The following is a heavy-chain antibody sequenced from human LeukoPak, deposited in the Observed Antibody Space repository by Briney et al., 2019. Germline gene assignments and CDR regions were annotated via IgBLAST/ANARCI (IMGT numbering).Heavy chain of an antibody. V-gene: IGHV3-73*01. D-gene: IGHD3-22*01. CDR1: GFTFSGSA. CDR2: IRSKANSYAT. CDR3: TRRAYSYGRLLYYDRSY. Sequence: PGGSLRLSCAASGFTFSGSAMHWVRQASGKGLEWVGRIRSKANSYATAYAASVKGRFTISRDDSKNTAYLQMNSLKTEDTAVYYCTRRAYSYGRLLYYDRSYWGQGTLVTVSS. J-gene: IGHJ4*02.